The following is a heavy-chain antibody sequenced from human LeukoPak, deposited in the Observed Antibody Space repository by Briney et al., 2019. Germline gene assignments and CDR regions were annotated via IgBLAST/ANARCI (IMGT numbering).Heavy chain of an antibody. CDR1: GGTFSSYA. J-gene: IGHJ4*02. CDR2: IIPIFGTA. V-gene: IGHV1-69*01. CDR3: ARSRGLGIAVATNRGGIYYFDY. D-gene: IGHD6-19*01. Sequence: SVKVSCKASGGTFSSYAISWVRQAPGQGLEWTGGIIPIFGTANYAQKFQGRVTITADESTSTAYMELSSLRSEDTAVYYCARSRGLGIAVATNRGGIYYFDYWGQGTLVTVSS.